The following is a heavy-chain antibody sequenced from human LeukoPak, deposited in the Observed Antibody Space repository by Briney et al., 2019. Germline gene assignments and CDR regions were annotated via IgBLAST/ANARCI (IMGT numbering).Heavy chain of an antibody. Sequence: GGSLRLSCAASGFTFSSYGMHWDRQAPGKGLEWVAVIWYDGSNKYYADSVKGRFTISRDNSKNTLYLQMNSLRAEDTAVYYCAREGSDSDAFDIWGQGTVVTVSS. CDR2: IWYDGSNK. D-gene: IGHD3/OR15-3a*01. J-gene: IGHJ3*02. V-gene: IGHV3-33*01. CDR1: GFTFSSYG. CDR3: AREGSDSDAFDI.